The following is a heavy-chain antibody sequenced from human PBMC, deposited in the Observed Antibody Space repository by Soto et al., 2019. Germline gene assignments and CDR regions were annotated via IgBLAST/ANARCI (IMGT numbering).Heavy chain of an antibody. J-gene: IGHJ6*02. CDR3: AREYCTNGVCYPYYYYGMDV. V-gene: IGHV3-7*05. CDR2: IKQDGSEK. CDR1: GFTVSIYW. Sequence: GGSLRLSCPPSGFTVSIYWMSWVRQAPGKGLEWVANIKQDGSEKYYVDSVKGRFTISRDNAKNSLYLQMNSLRAEDTAVYYCAREYCTNGVCYPYYYYGMDVWGQGT. D-gene: IGHD2-8*01.